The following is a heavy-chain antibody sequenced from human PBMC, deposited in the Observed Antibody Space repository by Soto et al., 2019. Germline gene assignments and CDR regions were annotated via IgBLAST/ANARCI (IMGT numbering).Heavy chain of an antibody. CDR3: ASKGHYFDY. J-gene: IGHJ4*02. CDR1: GGSFSGYY. CDR2: INHSGST. V-gene: IGHV4-34*01. Sequence: SETLSLTCAVYGGSFSGYYWSWIRQPPGKGLEWIGEINHSGSTNYNPSLKSRVTISVDTSKNQFSLKLSSVTAADTAVYYCASKGHYFDYWGQGALVTVSS.